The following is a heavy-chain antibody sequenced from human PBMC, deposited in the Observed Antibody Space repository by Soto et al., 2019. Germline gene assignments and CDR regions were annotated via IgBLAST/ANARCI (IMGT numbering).Heavy chain of an antibody. D-gene: IGHD6-19*01. CDR1: RFSFVSYW. J-gene: IGHJ4*02. CDR2: INGNADNS. Sequence: PEGSLRLSCAASRFSFVSYWMHWVRQVPGEGLAWVSRINGNADNSDYADSVKGRFTISRDNAMNRLYLQMDSPRADDTGVYYCVRDFRGAVAGSEFDHWGQGTLVTVSS. CDR3: VRDFRGAVAGSEFDH. V-gene: IGHV3-74*01.